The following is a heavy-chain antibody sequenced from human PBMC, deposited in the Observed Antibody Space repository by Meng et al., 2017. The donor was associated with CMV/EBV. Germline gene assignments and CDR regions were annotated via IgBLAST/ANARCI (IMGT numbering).Heavy chain of an antibody. V-gene: IGHV3-21*04. D-gene: IGHD2-2*01. CDR3: ARGDIVVVPGAHYYYYGMDV. CDR1: GFTFSSYS. Sequence: GGSLRLSCAASGFTFSSYSMNWVRQAPGKGLEWVSSISSSSSYIYYADSVKGRFTISRDNAKNSLYLQMNSLRAEDTAVYYCARGDIVVVPGAHYYYYGMDVWGQGTTVTVSS. CDR2: ISSSSSYI. J-gene: IGHJ6*02.